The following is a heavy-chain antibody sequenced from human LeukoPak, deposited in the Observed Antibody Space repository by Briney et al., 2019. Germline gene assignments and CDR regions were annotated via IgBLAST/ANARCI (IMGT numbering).Heavy chain of an antibody. Sequence: GGALRLFCAASGFTFSSYSMIWVRQAPGKGLEWGSYISSSSSTIYYADSVKGRFTISRDNAKNSLYLQMNSLRDEDTAVYYCARENYGDYFLNYYYYYGMDVWGQGTTVTVSS. CDR1: GFTFSSYS. CDR2: ISSSSSTI. J-gene: IGHJ6*02. V-gene: IGHV3-48*02. D-gene: IGHD4-17*01. CDR3: ARENYGDYFLNYYYYYGMDV.